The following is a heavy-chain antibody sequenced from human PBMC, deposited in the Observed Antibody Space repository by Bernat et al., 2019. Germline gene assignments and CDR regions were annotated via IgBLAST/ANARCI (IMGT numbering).Heavy chain of an antibody. CDR3: ARDMSTHVDY. CDR1: GFTFSDYT. V-gene: IGHV3-48*01. D-gene: IGHD3-16*01. Sequence: EVQLVESGGGLVQPGGSLRLSCAASGFTFSDYTINWVRQAPGKGLEWVSYISRSSSTIHYADSVKGRFTVSRDNAKNSLYLQMNSLRAEDTAVYYCARDMSTHVDYWGQGTLVTVSS. J-gene: IGHJ4*02. CDR2: ISRSSSTI.